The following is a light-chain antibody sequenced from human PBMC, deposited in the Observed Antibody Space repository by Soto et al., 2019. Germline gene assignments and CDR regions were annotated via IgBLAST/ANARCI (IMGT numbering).Light chain of an antibody. J-gene: IGLJ1*01. Sequence: QSALTQPASVSGSPGQSITISCTGTSSDVGGYNGVSWYQHHPGKAPKLMIYEVNNRPSGVSNRFSGSKSGNTASLTISGLQAEDEADYYCSSFTCTSTYVFGCGTKLTVL. CDR1: SSDVGGYNG. CDR2: EVN. CDR3: SSFTCTSTYV. V-gene: IGLV2-14*01.